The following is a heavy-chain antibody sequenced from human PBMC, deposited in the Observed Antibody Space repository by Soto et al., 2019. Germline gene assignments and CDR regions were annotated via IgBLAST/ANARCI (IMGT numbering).Heavy chain of an antibody. CDR1: GFTFSTYT. D-gene: IGHD6-19*01. Sequence: GGSLRLSCAASGFTFSTYTMRWVRQAPGKGLEWVSTISSSGADTYYADSVKGRFTISRDNAKNSLYLQMNSLRAEDTAVYYCAGVAVRGQGTLVTVSS. CDR3: AGVAV. CDR2: ISSSGADT. J-gene: IGHJ4*02. V-gene: IGHV3-21*04.